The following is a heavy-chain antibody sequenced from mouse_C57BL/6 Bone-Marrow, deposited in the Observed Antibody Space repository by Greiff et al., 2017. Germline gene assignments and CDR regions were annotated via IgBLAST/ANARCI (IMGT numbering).Heavy chain of an antibody. D-gene: IGHD1-1*01. J-gene: IGHJ2*01. V-gene: IGHV1-5*01. Sequence: EVQLQQSGTVLARPGASVKMSCKTSGYTFTSYWMHWVKQRPGQGLEWIGAIYPGNSDTSYNQKFKGKAKLTAVTSASTAYMELSSLTNEYSAVYYCTPNLLLRYFDYWGQGTTLTVSS. CDR2: IYPGNSDT. CDR1: GYTFTSYW. CDR3: TPNLLLRYFDY.